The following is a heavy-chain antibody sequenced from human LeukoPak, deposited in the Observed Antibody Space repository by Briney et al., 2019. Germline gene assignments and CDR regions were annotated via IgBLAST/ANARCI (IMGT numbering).Heavy chain of an antibody. CDR2: IYYSGST. CDR3: GRVRCSGGSCPYYYYYYYMDV. CDR1: GGSISTYY. D-gene: IGHD2-15*01. J-gene: IGHJ6*03. V-gene: IGHV4-39*07. Sequence: SETLSLTCTVSGGSISTYYWNWIRQPPGKGLEWIGTIYYSGSTYYNPSLQSRVTISIDTSKNQFSLKLRFVTAAEPAVYYWGRVRCSGGSCPYYYYYYYMDVWGKGTTVTVSS.